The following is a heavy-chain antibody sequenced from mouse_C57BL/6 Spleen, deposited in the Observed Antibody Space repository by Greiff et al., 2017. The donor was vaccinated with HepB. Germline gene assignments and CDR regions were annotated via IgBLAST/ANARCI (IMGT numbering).Heavy chain of an antibody. CDR2: IDPETGGT. J-gene: IGHJ4*01. D-gene: IGHD2-1*01. CDR3: TRRGFWGNYVDYYAMDY. Sequence: QVQLQQSGAELVRPGASVTLSCKASGYTFTDYEMHWVKQTPVHGLEWIGAIDPETGGTAYNQKFKGKAILTADKSSSRAYMELRSLTSEDSAVYYCTRRGFWGNYVDYYAMDYWGQGTSVTVSS. V-gene: IGHV1-15*01. CDR1: GYTFTDYE.